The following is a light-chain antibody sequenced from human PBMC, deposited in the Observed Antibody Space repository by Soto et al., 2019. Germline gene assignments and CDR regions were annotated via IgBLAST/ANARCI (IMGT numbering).Light chain of an antibody. CDR2: GNS. CDR1: SSNIGSNT. Sequence: QSLVTQPPAVSGTPGQRVTISCSGSSSNIGSNTVNWYQQLPGTAPKLLIYGNSNRPSGVPDRFSGSKSGTSASLAITGLQAEDEADYYCQSYDSSLSVVFGGGTKVTVL. CDR3: QSYDSSLSVV. J-gene: IGLJ2*01. V-gene: IGLV1-40*01.